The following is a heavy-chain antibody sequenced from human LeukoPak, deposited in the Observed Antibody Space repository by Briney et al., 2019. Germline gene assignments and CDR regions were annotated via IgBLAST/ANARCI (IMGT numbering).Heavy chain of an antibody. CDR3: ARDTVSRSSAFDI. V-gene: IGHV1-46*01. CDR1: GGTFSSYA. J-gene: IGHJ3*02. CDR2: INPSGGST. Sequence: GASVKVSCKASGGTFSSYAISWVRQAPGQGLEWMGIINPSGGSTSYAQKFQGRVTMTRDTSTSTVYMELSSLRSEDTAVYYCARDTVSRSSAFDIWGQGTMVTVSS. D-gene: IGHD4-11*01.